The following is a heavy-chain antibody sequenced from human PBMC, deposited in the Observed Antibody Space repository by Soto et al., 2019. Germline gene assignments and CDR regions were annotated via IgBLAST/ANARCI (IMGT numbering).Heavy chain of an antibody. Sequence: GGSLRLSCAASGFTFSSYWMSWVRQAPGKGLEWVANIKQDGSEKYYVDSVKGRFTISRDNAKNSLYLQMNSLRAEDTAVYYCARLVGSSWNRGNFDYWGQGTLVTVSS. V-gene: IGHV3-7*03. J-gene: IGHJ4*02. CDR2: IKQDGSEK. CDR1: GFTFSSYW. D-gene: IGHD6-13*01. CDR3: ARLVGSSWNRGNFDY.